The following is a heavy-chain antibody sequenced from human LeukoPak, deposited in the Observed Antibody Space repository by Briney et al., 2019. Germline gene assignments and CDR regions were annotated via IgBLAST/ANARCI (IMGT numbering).Heavy chain of an antibody. CDR1: GLTFSSFA. D-gene: IGHD3-3*01. Sequence: PGGSLRLSCAASGLTFSSFAMSWVRQARGKGLEWVSSDTGSGSVTSSTYYADSVKGRFTISRDNSKNTLYLQMNSLRAEDTALYYCAKEGTYNNFWSGYFHRGQGALVTVSS. CDR3: AKEGTYNNFWSGYFH. CDR2: DTGSGSVTSST. V-gene: IGHV3-23*01. J-gene: IGHJ4*02.